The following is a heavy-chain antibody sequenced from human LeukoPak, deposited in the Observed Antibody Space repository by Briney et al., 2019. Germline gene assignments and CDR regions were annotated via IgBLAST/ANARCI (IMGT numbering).Heavy chain of an antibody. CDR3: VRGDSRYGGSPDY. CDR2: IKDNGSEK. J-gene: IGHJ4*01. V-gene: IGHV3-7*01. Sequence: GGSLRLSCAASGFTFSNYWMSWVRQAPGKGLEWVANIKDNGSEKYYVDSVKGRFTISRDNAKNSLYLQMNSLRAEDTAVYYCVRGDSRYGGSPDYWGQGTLVTVSS. D-gene: IGHD1-26*01. CDR1: GFTFSNYW.